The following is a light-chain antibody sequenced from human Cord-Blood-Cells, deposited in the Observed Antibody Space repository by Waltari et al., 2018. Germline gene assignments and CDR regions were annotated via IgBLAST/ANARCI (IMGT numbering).Light chain of an antibody. CDR1: QRVLYSSNNKNY. CDR2: WAS. CDR3: QQSYSTPHT. V-gene: IGKV4-1*01. Sequence: DIVMTQSPDSLAVSLGERATINCKSSQRVLYSSNNKNYLAWYQQKPGQPPKLLIYWASTRDSGVPDRFSGSGSGTDFTLTISSLQAEDVAFYYCQQSYSTPHTFGQGTKLESK. J-gene: IGKJ2*01.